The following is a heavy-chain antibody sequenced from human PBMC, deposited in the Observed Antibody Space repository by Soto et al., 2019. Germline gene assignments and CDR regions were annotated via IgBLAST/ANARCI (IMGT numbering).Heavy chain of an antibody. CDR1: GFTFSSYG. D-gene: IGHD2-21*02. J-gene: IGHJ3*02. CDR2: ISYDGINK. Sequence: GGSLRLSCAASGFTFSSYGMHWVRQAPGKGLEWVAVISYDGINKYYADSVKGRFTISRDNSKNKLYLQMNSLRAEDTAVYYCAKAVWMWAYCGGDCRGAFGIWGQGTMVTVSS. V-gene: IGHV3-30*18. CDR3: AKAVWMWAYCGGDCRGAFGI.